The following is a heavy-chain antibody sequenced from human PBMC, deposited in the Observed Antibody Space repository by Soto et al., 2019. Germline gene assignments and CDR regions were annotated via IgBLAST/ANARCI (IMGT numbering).Heavy chain of an antibody. J-gene: IGHJ4*02. V-gene: IGHV1-69*08. Sequence: QVQLVQSGAEVKKPGSSVKVSCKASGGTFSSYTISWVRQAPGQGLEWMGRIIPILGIANYAQKFQGRVTITAEKSTSTAYMELSSLRSEDTAVYYCARDLGYGWGSYFGYWGQGTLVTVSS. D-gene: IGHD3-10*01. CDR3: ARDLGYGWGSYFGY. CDR2: IIPILGIA. CDR1: GGTFSSYT.